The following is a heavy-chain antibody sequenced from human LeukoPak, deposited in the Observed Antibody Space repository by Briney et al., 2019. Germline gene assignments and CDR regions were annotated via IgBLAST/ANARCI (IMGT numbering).Heavy chain of an antibody. Sequence: PGGSLRLSCAASGFTFSSYAISWVRQAPGQGLEWMGGIIPIFGTANYAQKFQGRVTITADESTSTAYMELSSLRSEDTAVYYCARDNDSSGSNWFDPWGQGTLVTVSS. J-gene: IGHJ5*02. D-gene: IGHD3-22*01. CDR2: IIPIFGTA. V-gene: IGHV1-69*01. CDR1: GFTFSSYA. CDR3: ARDNDSSGSNWFDP.